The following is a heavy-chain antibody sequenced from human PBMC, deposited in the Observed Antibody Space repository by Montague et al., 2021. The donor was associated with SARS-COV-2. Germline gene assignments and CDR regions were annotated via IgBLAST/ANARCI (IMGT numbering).Heavy chain of an antibody. V-gene: IGHV4-34*01. D-gene: IGHD2-21*01. J-gene: IGHJ6*02. CDR1: GGSFSGYY. Sequence: SETLSLTCAVSGGSFSGYYWSWIRQPPGKGLEWIGEINHSGSTNYNPSLTSRVTISVDTSKNQFSLQLTSVTAADTAVYYCARGDPGVVLFEGYYYDMDFWGQGATVTVSS. CDR3: ARGDPGVVLFEGYYYDMDF. CDR2: INHSGST.